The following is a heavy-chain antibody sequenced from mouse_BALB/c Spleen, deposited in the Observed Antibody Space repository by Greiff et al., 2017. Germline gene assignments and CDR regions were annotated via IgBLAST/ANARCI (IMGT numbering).Heavy chain of an antibody. J-gene: IGHJ4*01. D-gene: IGHD2-1*01. CDR1: GFTFSSYG. CDR3: ARQGDGNPFYAMDY. V-gene: IGHV5-6*01. Sequence: EVKLMESGGDLVKPGGSLKLSCAASGFTFSSYGMSWVRQTPDKRLEWVATISSGGSYTYYPDSVKGRFTISRDNAKNTLYLQMSSLKSEDTAMYYCARQGDGNPFYAMDYWGQGTSVTVSS. CDR2: ISSGGSYT.